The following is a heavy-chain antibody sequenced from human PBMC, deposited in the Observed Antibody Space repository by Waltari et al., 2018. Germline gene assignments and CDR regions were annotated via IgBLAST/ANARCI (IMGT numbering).Heavy chain of an antibody. CDR2: NSSNGSST. J-gene: IGHJ4*02. Sequence: EVQLVESGGGLVQPGGSLRLSCVASGFSFRSYWRHWVRQPPGKGLVWYRLNSSNGSSTNYAESVKGRFTISRDSAKNTLYLQMNSLRAEDTAVYYCARDLHRESAADFDYWGQGSLVTVSS. V-gene: IGHV3-74*01. D-gene: IGHD2-15*01. CDR1: GFSFRSYW. CDR3: ARDLHRESAADFDY.